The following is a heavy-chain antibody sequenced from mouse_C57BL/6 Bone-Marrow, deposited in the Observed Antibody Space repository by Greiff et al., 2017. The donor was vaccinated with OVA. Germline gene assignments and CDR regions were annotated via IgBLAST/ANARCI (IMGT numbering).Heavy chain of an antibody. J-gene: IGHJ3*01. D-gene: IGHD2-1*01. CDR2: IYPRSGNT. Sequence: VQLQQSGAELARPGASVKLSCKASGYTFTSYGISWVKQRTGQGLEWIGEIYPRSGNTYYNEKFKGKATLTADKSSSTAYMELRSLTSEDSAVYFCARYPLYGNYGFAYWGQGTLVTVSA. V-gene: IGHV1-81*01. CDR3: ARYPLYGNYGFAY. CDR1: GYTFTSYG.